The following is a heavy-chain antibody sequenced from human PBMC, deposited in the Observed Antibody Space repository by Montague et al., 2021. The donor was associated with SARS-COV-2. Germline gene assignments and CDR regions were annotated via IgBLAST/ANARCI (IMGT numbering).Heavy chain of an antibody. Sequence: TLSLTCTVSGGSISSGGYYWSWIRQHPGKGLEWIGYIYYSGSTYYNPSLKSRVTISVDTSKNQFSLKLSSVTAAATAVYYCARAFVVVIAIDAFDIWGQGTMVTVSS. CDR1: GGSISSGGYY. D-gene: IGHD2-21*01. J-gene: IGHJ3*02. CDR3: ARAFVVVIAIDAFDI. V-gene: IGHV4-31*03. CDR2: IYYSGST.